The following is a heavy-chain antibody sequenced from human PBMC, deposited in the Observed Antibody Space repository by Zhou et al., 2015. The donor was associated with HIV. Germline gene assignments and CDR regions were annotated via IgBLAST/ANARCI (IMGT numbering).Heavy chain of an antibody. CDR2: IIPIFGTA. J-gene: IGHJ5*02. D-gene: IGHD3-22*01. Sequence: QVQLVQSGAEVKKPGSSVKVSCKASGGTFSSYAISWVRQAPGQGLEWMGGIIPIFGTANYAQKFQGRVTITADESTSTAYMELSSLRSEDTAVYYCAREGCYYYDSSGYCNWFDPWAREPWSPSPQ. CDR1: GGTFSSYA. CDR3: AREGCYYYDSSGYCNWFDP. V-gene: IGHV1-69*01.